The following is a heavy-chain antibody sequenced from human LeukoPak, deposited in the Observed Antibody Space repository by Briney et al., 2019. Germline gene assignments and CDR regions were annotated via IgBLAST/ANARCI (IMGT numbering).Heavy chain of an antibody. D-gene: IGHD3-10*01. CDR1: GYSFTSYW. Sequence: GESLKISCKGSGYSFTSYWIGWVRQMPGKGLEWMGIIYPGDSDTRYSPSFQGQATISADKSISTAYLQWSSLKASDTAMYYCARTTMVRGVIDGMDVWGKGTTVTVSS. CDR2: IYPGDSDT. V-gene: IGHV5-51*01. CDR3: ARTTMVRGVIDGMDV. J-gene: IGHJ6*04.